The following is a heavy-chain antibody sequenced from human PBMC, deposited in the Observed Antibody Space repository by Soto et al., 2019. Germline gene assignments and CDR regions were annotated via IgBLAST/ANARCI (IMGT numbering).Heavy chain of an antibody. CDR1: GFTFSSYG. Sequence: PGGSLRLSCAASGFTFSSYGIHWVRQAPGKGLEWVAVIWYDGSNKYYADSVKGRFTISRDNSKNTLYLQMNSLRAEDTAVYYCARILKQWLDPYYYYYYGMDVWGQGTTVTVSS. V-gene: IGHV3-33*01. D-gene: IGHD6-19*01. J-gene: IGHJ6*02. CDR3: ARILKQWLDPYYYYYYGMDV. CDR2: IWYDGSNK.